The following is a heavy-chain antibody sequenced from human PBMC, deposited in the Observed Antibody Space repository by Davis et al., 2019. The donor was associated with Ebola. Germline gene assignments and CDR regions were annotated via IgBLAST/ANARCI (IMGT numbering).Heavy chain of an antibody. CDR1: GFTFSSYS. Sequence: GESLKISCAASGFTFSSYSMNWVRQAPGKGLEWVSYITSSSSTTYYADSVKGRFTISRDNAKNSLYLQMSSLRDEDTAVYYCARVGSSGTLDYWGQGTLVTVSS. CDR2: ITSSSSTT. CDR3: ARVGSSGTLDY. D-gene: IGHD6-6*01. V-gene: IGHV3-48*02. J-gene: IGHJ4*02.